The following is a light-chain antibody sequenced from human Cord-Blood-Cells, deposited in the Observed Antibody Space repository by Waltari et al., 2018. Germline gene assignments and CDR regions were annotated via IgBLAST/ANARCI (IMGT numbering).Light chain of an antibody. CDR2: GNS. V-gene: IGLV1-40*01. CDR1: SSNIGAGYD. J-gene: IGLJ1*01. CDR3: QSYDSSLSGYV. Sequence: QSVLTQPPSVSGAPRQRVTISCTGSSSNIGAGYDVHWYQQLPGTAPKLLIYGNSKRPSGVPDRFSGSKSGTSASLAITGLQAEDEADYYCQSYDSSLSGYVFGTGTKVTVL.